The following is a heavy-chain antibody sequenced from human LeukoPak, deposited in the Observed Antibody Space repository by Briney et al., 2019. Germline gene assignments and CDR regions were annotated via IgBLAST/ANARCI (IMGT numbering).Heavy chain of an antibody. CDR3: AKDKYSSSWYGSLDY. V-gene: IGHV1-69*04. Sequence: GASVKVSCKASGGTFSSYAISWVRQAPGQGLEWMGRIIPILGIANYAQKFQGRVTITADKSTSTAYMELSSLRSEDTAVYYCAKDKYSSSWYGSLDYWGQGTLVTVSS. D-gene: IGHD6-13*01. J-gene: IGHJ4*02. CDR1: GGTFSSYA. CDR2: IIPILGIA.